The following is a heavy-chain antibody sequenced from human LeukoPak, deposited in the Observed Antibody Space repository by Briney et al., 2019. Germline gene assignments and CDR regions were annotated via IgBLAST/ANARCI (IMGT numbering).Heavy chain of an antibody. J-gene: IGHJ4*02. V-gene: IGHV4-59*08. Sequence: SETLSLTCTVSGGSISSYYWSWIRQPPGKGLEWIGYISDSGSTHSNPSLKSRVTISGDASKNQFSLKLSSVTAADTAVYYCARHSPTYCGGDCYSPPIDYWGQGTLVTVSS. CDR3: ARHSPTYCGGDCYSPPIDY. CDR1: GGSISSYY. CDR2: ISDSGST. D-gene: IGHD2-21*02.